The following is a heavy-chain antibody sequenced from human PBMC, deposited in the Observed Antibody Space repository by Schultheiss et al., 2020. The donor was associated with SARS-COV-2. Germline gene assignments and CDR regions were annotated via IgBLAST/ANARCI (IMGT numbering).Heavy chain of an antibody. Sequence: SETLSLTCTVSGGSISSGDYYWSWIRQPPGKGLEWIGYIYYSGTTYYNPSLRSRVTISLDTSKNQFSLNLSSVTLADTAVYYCARASVFLSFDPWGQGVLVTVSS. CDR2: IYYSGTT. J-gene: IGHJ5*02. V-gene: IGHV4-30-4*01. CDR3: ARASVFLSFDP. CDR1: GGSISSGDYY. D-gene: IGHD2-8*01.